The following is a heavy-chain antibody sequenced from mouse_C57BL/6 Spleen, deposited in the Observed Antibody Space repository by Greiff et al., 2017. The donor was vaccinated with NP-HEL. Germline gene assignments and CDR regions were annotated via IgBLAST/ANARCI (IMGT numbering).Heavy chain of an antibody. CDR2: ISDGGSYT. J-gene: IGHJ3*01. Sequence: EVQLVESGGGLVKPGGSLKLSCAASGFTFSSYAMSWVRQTPDKRLEWVATISDGGSYTYYPDNVKGRFTISRDNAKNNLYLQMSHLKSEDTAMYYCAREDYDGGFAYWGQGTLVTVSA. CDR1: GFTFSSYA. D-gene: IGHD2-4*01. V-gene: IGHV5-4*01. CDR3: AREDYDGGFAY.